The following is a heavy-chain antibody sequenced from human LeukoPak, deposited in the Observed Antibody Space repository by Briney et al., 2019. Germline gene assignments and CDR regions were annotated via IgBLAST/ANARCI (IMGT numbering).Heavy chain of an antibody. V-gene: IGHV3-48*03. Sequence: GGSLRLSXAASGFTFSSYEMNWVRQAPGKGLEWVSYISSSGSTIYYADSVKGRFTISRDNAKNSLYLQMNSLRAEDTAVYYCAGWNGFLEWLIAFDIWGQGTMVTVSS. CDR3: AGWNGFLEWLIAFDI. D-gene: IGHD3-3*01. J-gene: IGHJ3*02. CDR2: ISSSGSTI. CDR1: GFTFSSYE.